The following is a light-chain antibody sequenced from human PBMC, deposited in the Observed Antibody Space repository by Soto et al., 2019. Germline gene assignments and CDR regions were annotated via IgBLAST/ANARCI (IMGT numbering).Light chain of an antibody. CDR1: SSNLGAGYD. Sequence: QSVLTQPPSVSGAPGQRVTLSCTGNSSNLGAGYDVNWYQQLPGAAPNLVIFGNRNRPSGVPERFSGSKSGTSASLAITELQAEDEADYYCQAYDYSLTASVFXGGTQKTVL. CDR3: QAYDYSLTASV. J-gene: IGLJ3*02. CDR2: GNR. V-gene: IGLV1-40*01.